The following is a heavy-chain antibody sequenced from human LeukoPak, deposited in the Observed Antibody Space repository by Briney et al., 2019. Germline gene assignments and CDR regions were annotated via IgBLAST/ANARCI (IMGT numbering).Heavy chain of an antibody. Sequence: GGSLRLSCATSGFNFDRYTIHWVRQAPRKGLEWVSLAGWAGGTTFYSDSVKGRFTISRDSGRKSVYLQMNSLTTDDTAFYFCAKELDTMFFDYWGQGALVTVSS. V-gene: IGHV3-43*01. CDR1: GFNFDRYT. J-gene: IGHJ4*02. D-gene: IGHD3-10*02. CDR3: AKELDTMFFDY. CDR2: AGWAGGTT.